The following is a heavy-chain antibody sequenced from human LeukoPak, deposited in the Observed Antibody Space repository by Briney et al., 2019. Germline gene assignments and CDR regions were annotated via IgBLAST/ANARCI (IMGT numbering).Heavy chain of an antibody. CDR1: GFTFSSYA. CDR2: ISGSGGST. CDR3: ARDLYRIVVVPHYFDY. V-gene: IGHV3-23*01. Sequence: GGSLRLSCAASGFTFSSYAMSWVRQAPGKGLEWVSAISGSGGSTYYANSVKGRFTISRDNSKNTLYLQMNSLRAEDTAVYYCARDLYRIVVVPHYFDYWGQGTLVTVSS. D-gene: IGHD3-22*01. J-gene: IGHJ4*02.